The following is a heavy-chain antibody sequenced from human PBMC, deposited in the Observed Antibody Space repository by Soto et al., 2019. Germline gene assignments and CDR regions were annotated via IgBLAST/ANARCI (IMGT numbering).Heavy chain of an antibody. D-gene: IGHD3-10*01. CDR1: GGSVSSGSYY. J-gene: IGHJ6*02. V-gene: IGHV4-61*01. CDR3: ARDSVGLLWLTPDLDHYYYGMDV. CDR2: IYYSGST. Sequence: LPETLSLTCTVSGGSVSSGSYYWSWIRQPPGKGLEWIGYIYYSGSTNYNPSLKSRVTISVDTSKNQFSLKLSSVTAADTAVYYCARDSVGLLWLTPDLDHYYYGMDVWGQGTTVTVSS.